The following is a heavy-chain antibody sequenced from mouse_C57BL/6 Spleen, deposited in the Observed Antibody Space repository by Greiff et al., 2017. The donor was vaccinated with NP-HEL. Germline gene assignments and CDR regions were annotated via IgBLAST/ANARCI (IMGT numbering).Heavy chain of an antibody. CDR2: INPSNGGT. J-gene: IGHJ1*03. V-gene: IGHV1-53*01. D-gene: IGHD1-1*01. CDR3: ASQGYYYGSSYWYFDV. CDR1: GYTFTSYW. Sequence: VQLQQPGTELVKPGASVKLSCKASGYTFTSYWMHWVKQRPGQGLEWIGNINPSNGGTNYNEKFKSKATLTVDKSSSTAYMQLSSLTSEDSAVYYCASQGYYYGSSYWYFDVWGTGTTVTVSS.